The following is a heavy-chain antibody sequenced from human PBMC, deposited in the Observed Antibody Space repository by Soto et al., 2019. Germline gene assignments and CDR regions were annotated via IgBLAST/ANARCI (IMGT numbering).Heavy chain of an antibody. J-gene: IGHJ4*02. CDR3: AKDASRTGLVGHWID. V-gene: IGHV3-23*01. CDR2: ISDSGRSA. D-gene: IGHD2-8*02. Sequence: VQLLESGGGLVQPGGSLRLSCGASGFTASNYAMTWVRQAPGKGLEWVATISDSGRSAYYADSVKGRFAISRDNSKNTLFLQRNDPRAEDTAVYFCAKDASRTGLVGHWIDWGQGTLVTVSS. CDR1: GFTASNYA.